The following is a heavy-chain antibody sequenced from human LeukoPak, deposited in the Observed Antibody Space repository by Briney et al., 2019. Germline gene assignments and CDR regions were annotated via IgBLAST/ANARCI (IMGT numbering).Heavy chain of an antibody. CDR1: GYSFTAHY. CDR3: VRDPREPANDLDS. D-gene: IGHD1-1*01. V-gene: IGHV1-2*02. Sequence: ASVTVSCTPSGYSFTAHYIHWVRQAPGQALQWLAYIDCGAGDTNYAQPFQGRVTVTRDKSINTAYLELGSLTFDDTAIYYCVRDPREPANDLDSWGRGTLVTVSS. J-gene: IGHJ5*01. CDR2: IDCGAGDT.